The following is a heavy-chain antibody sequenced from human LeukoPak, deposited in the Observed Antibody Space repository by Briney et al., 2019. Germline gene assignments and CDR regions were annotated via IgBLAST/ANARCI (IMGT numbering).Heavy chain of an antibody. CDR3: ERHPYYGSGTYYPGYFDY. Sequence: SETLSLTCTVSGGSISSYYWSWIRQPPGKGLEWIGYIYYSGSTNYNPSLKSRVTISVDTSKNQFSLKLSSVTSADTAVYYCERHPYYGSGTYYPGYFDYWGQGTLVTVSS. CDR2: IYYSGST. V-gene: IGHV4-59*08. CDR1: GGSISSYY. J-gene: IGHJ4*02. D-gene: IGHD3-10*01.